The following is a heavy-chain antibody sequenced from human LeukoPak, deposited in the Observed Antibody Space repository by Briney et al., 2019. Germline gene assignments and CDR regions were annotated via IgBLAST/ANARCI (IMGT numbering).Heavy chain of an antibody. Sequence: PGGSLRLSCAASGFTFSSYWMSWVRQAPGKGLEWVANIKQDGSERYYVDSVKGRFTISRDNAKNSLYLQMNSLRAEDTAVYYCARAGGPNWFDPWGQGTLVTVSS. CDR1: GFTFSSYW. V-gene: IGHV3-7*01. J-gene: IGHJ5*02. CDR3: ARAGGPNWFDP. D-gene: IGHD2-15*01. CDR2: IKQDGSER.